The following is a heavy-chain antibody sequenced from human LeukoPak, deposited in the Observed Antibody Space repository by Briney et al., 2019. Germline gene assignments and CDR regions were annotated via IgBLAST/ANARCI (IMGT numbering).Heavy chain of an antibody. Sequence: AESLSLACTVSGGSISSYYWGWIRQPAGKGLEWIGRIFTSGSNNDSPAHKSRGTMSVDTAKNQFSLKLSSVTAADTAVYYCARDCSSTSCPFDYWGQGTLVTVSS. CDR3: ARDCSSTSCPFDY. J-gene: IGHJ4*02. D-gene: IGHD2-2*01. V-gene: IGHV4-4*07. CDR1: GGSISSYY. CDR2: IFTSGSN.